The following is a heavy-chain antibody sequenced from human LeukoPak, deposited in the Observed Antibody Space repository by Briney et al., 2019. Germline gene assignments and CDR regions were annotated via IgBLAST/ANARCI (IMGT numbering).Heavy chain of an antibody. Sequence: PGGSLRLSCAASGFTFSSYAMSWVRQAPGKGLEWVSAISGSGGSTYYADSVKGRFTISRDNSKNTLYLQMNSLRAEDTAVYCCAKDLSLQSFGESYNWFDPWGQGTLVTVSS. V-gene: IGHV3-23*01. CDR1: GFTFSSYA. D-gene: IGHD3-10*01. CDR2: ISGSGGST. J-gene: IGHJ5*02. CDR3: AKDLSLQSFGESYNWFDP.